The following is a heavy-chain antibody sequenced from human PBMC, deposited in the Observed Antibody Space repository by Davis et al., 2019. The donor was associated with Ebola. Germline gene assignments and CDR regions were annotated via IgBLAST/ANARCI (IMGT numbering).Heavy chain of an antibody. J-gene: IGHJ6*02. CDR3: ARTEVPAAKVVYYGMDV. Sequence: PSETLSLTCAVSGGSISSSNWWSWVRQPPGKGLEWIGEIYHSGSTNYNPSLKSRVTISVDKSKNQFSLKLSSVTAADTAVYYCARTEVPAAKVVYYGMDVWGQGTTVTVSS. V-gene: IGHV4-4*02. CDR2: IYHSGST. D-gene: IGHD2-2*01. CDR1: GGSISSSNW.